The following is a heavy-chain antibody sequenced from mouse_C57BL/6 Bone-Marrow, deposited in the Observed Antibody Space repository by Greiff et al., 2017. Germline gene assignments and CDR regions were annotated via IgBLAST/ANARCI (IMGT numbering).Heavy chain of an antibody. D-gene: IGHD2-5*01. V-gene: IGHV5-6*02. CDR1: GFTFSSYG. J-gene: IGHJ2*01. CDR3: ARRPLYNSIGGFDD. Sequence: EVKLMESGGDLVKPGGSLKLSCAASGFTFSSYGLSWVRQTPDKRLEWVATISSGGSYTYYPDSVKGRFTISRDNATNTLYLQMSSLKSEDTAMYYFARRPLYNSIGGFDDWGQGTTLTVSS. CDR2: ISSGGSYT.